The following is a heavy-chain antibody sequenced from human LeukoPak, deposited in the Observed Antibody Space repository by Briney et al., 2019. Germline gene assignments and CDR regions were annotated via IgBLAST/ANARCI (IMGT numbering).Heavy chain of an antibody. CDR1: GYTFPSYD. V-gene: IGHV1-8*01. D-gene: IGHD2-21*01. CDR3: ARIRQVWWGSRRDGIEF. J-gene: IGHJ4*02. Sequence: GASVKVSCKASGYTFPSYDINWVRQATGQGLEWMGWMNPNSGNTGYAQRFQGRVTMTRNTPISTAYMELSSLRSDDTAVYYCARIRQVWWGSRRDGIEFWGQGTLVIVSS. CDR2: MNPNSGNT.